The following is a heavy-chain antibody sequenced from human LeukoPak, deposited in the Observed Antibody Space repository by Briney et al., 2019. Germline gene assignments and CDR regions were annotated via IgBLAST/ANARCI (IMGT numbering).Heavy chain of an antibody. CDR2: ISYDGSNK. CDR1: GFTFSSYA. D-gene: IGHD5-18*01. Sequence: GRSLRLSCAASGFTFSSYAMHWVRQAPGKGLEWVAVISYDGSNKYYADSVKGRFTISRHNSKNTLYLQMNSLRAEDTAVYYCARLYSYGWDFDYWGQGTLVTVSS. CDR3: ARLYSYGWDFDY. V-gene: IGHV3-30-3*01. J-gene: IGHJ4*02.